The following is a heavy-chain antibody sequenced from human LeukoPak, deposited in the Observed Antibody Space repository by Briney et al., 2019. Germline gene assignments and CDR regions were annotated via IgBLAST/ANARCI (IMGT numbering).Heavy chain of an antibody. CDR1: GFTFSTYA. D-gene: IGHD4-11*01. CDR2: INGGGVNT. Sequence: GGSLRLSCAASGFTFSTYAMSWVRQAPGKGLEWVSTINGGGVNTHYADSVGGRFTISRDNSKNTLFLQMNSLRDEDTAVYYCAKDLYSNYGPADYWGQGNLVTVSS. J-gene: IGHJ4*02. CDR3: AKDLYSNYGPADY. V-gene: IGHV3-23*01.